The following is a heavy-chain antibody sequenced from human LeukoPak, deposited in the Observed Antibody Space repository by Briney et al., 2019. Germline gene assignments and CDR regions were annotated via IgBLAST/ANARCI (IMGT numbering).Heavy chain of an antibody. Sequence: GGSLRLSCKVSGLTVSRTYMTWVRQASGKALEWLSVIYSGGDTNYADSVKGRFTISRDDSKNTLYLQLDSLRAEDTAVYYCARERSPGYSSSWYGYWGQGTLVTVSS. D-gene: IGHD6-13*01. CDR2: IYSGGDT. CDR1: GLTVSRTY. V-gene: IGHV3-66*02. CDR3: ARERSPGYSSSWYGY. J-gene: IGHJ4*02.